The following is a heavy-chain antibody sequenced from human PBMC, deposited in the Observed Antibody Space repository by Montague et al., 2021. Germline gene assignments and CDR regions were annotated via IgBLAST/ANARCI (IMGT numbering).Heavy chain of an antibody. CDR1: GFTFSGYA. D-gene: IGHD6-13*01. J-gene: IGHJ4*02. V-gene: IGHV3-23*01. CDR3: AKNRAAPGRSSFDY. Sequence: SLRLSCAASGFTFSGYAMSWVRQASGKGLEWVSGTSATGGGTFYADSVKGRFIISRDNSKNTLFLQMNSLRADDTAVYYCAKNRAAPGRSSFDYWGQGTLVTVSS. CDR2: TSATGGGT.